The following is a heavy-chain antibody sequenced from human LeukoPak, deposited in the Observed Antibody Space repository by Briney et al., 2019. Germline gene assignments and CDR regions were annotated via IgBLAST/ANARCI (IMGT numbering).Heavy chain of an antibody. CDR1: GFTFSSYW. CDR3: ARGKRPFGTMIVVAFDY. Sequence: GGTLRLSCAASGFTFSSYWMSWVRQAPGKGLEWVANIKQDGSEKYYVDSVKGRFTISRDNSKNSLYLQMNSLRAEDTAVYYCARGKRPFGTMIVVAFDYWGQGTLVTVSS. V-gene: IGHV3-7*01. J-gene: IGHJ4*02. D-gene: IGHD3-22*01. CDR2: IKQDGSEK.